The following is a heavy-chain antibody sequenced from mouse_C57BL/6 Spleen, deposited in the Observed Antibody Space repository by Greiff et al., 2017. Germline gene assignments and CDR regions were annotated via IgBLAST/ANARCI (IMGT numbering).Heavy chain of an antibody. CDR1: GYSFTGYY. CDR2: INPSTGGT. CDR3: ARRYDYDGSFAY. J-gene: IGHJ3*01. D-gene: IGHD2-4*01. V-gene: IGHV1-42*01. Sequence: EVQLQQSGPELVKPGASVKISCKASGYSFTGYYMNWVKQSPEKSLEWIGEINPSTGGTTYNQKFKAKATLTVDKSSSTAYMQLKSLTSEDSAVYYCARRYDYDGSFAYWGQGTLVTVSA.